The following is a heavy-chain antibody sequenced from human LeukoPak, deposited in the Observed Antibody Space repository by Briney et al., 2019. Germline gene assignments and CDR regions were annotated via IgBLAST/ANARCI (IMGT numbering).Heavy chain of an antibody. CDR3: ARARDYGDISFDS. J-gene: IGHJ4*02. CDR2: TYYKSKWST. CDR1: GDSVSSNSAA. D-gene: IGHD4-17*01. Sequence: SQTLSLTCAISGDSVSSNSAAWNWIRQSPSRGLEWLGRTYYKSKWSTNYAVSVGSRISINPDTSKNQFSLQLNSVTPEDTAVYFCARARDYGDISFDSWGQGTLVTVSS. V-gene: IGHV6-1*01.